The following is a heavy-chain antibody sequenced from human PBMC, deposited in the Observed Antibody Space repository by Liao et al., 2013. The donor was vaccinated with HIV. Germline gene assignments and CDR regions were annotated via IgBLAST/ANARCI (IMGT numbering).Heavy chain of an antibody. J-gene: IGHJ3*02. CDR2: IYTSGST. V-gene: IGHV4-4*07. Sequence: QVHLQQWGAGLLKPAETLSLTCSVSGGSISSYYWTWLRQPAGKGLEWIGRIYTSGSTNYNPSLKSRVTMSVDTSKNQFSLKLSSVTAADTAVYYCARGRGTSAFDIWGQGTMVTVSS. CDR1: GGSISSYY. D-gene: IGHD1-1*01. CDR3: ARGRGTSAFDI.